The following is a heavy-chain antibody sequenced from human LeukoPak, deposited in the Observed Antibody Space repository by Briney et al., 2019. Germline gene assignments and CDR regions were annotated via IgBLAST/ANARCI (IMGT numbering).Heavy chain of an antibody. CDR2: IKQDGSEK. Sequence: GGSLRLSCAASGFTFSSYWMSWVRQAPGKGLEWVANIKQDGSEKYYVDSVKGRFTISRDNAKNSLYLQMNSLRAEDTAVYYCARHSSSSSWYHFGIDYWGQGTLVTVSS. CDR1: GFTFSSYW. V-gene: IGHV3-7*01. D-gene: IGHD6-13*01. CDR3: ARHSSSSSWYHFGIDY. J-gene: IGHJ4*02.